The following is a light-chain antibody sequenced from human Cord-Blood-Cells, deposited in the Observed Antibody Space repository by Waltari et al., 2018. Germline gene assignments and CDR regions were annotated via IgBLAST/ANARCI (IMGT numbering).Light chain of an antibody. CDR3: SSYTSSSTLV. J-gene: IGLJ3*02. V-gene: IGLV2-14*01. Sequence: QSALTQPASVSGSPGPSITISCTGTSSDVGGYNYVSSYQQHPGKAPKLMIYDVSNRPSGVSNRFSGSKSGNTASLTISGLQAEDEADYYCSSYTSSSTLVFGGGTKLTVL. CDR1: SSDVGGYNY. CDR2: DVS.